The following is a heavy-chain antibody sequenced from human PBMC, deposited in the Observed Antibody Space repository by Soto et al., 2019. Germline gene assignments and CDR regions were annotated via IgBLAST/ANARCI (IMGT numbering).Heavy chain of an antibody. CDR1: GFTLSGHW. CDR2: INSVGSST. Sequence: GGSLRLSCAASGFTLSGHWMHWVRQAPGKGLVWVSRINSVGSSTSYADSVRGRFTISRDNGKNTLYLQMSSLKVEDTAVYYCARGRDFSYGSVDDWGQGTLVTVSS. CDR3: ARGRDFSYGSVDD. D-gene: IGHD5-18*01. V-gene: IGHV3-74*01. J-gene: IGHJ4*02.